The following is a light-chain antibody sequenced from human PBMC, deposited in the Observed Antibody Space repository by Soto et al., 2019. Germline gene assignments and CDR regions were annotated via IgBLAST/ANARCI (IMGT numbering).Light chain of an antibody. Sequence: EFVLTQSPGTLSLSPGERATLSCRASQSLTNSFIAWYQQKTGQAPRLLIYDTSSRDSGIPDRFSGSGSGTDVTLTISSLEPEDFAVYYGQQYGTSLLTFGGGTKVDIK. J-gene: IGKJ4*01. CDR1: QSLTNSF. CDR3: QQYGTSLLT. V-gene: IGKV3-20*01. CDR2: DTS.